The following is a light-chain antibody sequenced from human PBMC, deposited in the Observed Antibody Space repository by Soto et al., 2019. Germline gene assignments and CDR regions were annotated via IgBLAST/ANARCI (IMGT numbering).Light chain of an antibody. CDR3: QQSYSTPWT. J-gene: IGKJ1*01. CDR1: QSISSY. V-gene: IGKV1-39*01. Sequence: DIQMTDSPSSLSAAVGDRVTITCRASQSISSYLNWYQQKPGKAPKLLIYAASSLQSGVPSRFSGSGSGTDFTLTISSLQPEDFATYYCQQSYSTPWTFGQGTKVDIK. CDR2: AAS.